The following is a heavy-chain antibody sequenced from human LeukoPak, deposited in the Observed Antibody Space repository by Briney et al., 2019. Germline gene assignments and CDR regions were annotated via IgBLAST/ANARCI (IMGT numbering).Heavy chain of an antibody. CDR1: GGSISSYY. CDR2: IYYSGST. D-gene: IGHD2/OR15-2a*01. V-gene: IGHV4-59*03. CDR3: AARRLYYFDY. Sequence: SETLSLTCTVSGGSISSYYWSWIRQPPGKGLEWIGYIYYSGSTNYNPSLKSRVTISVDTSKNQFSLKLSSVTAADTAVYYSAARRLYYFDYWGQGTLVTVSS. J-gene: IGHJ4*02.